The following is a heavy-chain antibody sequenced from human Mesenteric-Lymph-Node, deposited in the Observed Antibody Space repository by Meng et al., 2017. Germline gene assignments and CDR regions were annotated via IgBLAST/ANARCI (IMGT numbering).Heavy chain of an antibody. CDR1: GGSISSNCYY. D-gene: IGHD3-10*01. V-gene: IGHV4-39*01. J-gene: IGHJ4*02. Sequence: LQLQKLGPGIVKLSETLSLTCTVSGGSISSNCYYWDWVRQPQGKGLEWIGAIYHSGSTSYNPSLQSRVTMFVDTSKNQFSLMLTSVTATDTAVYYCARRRGGSGRDCWGQGTLVTVSS. CDR2: IYHSGST. CDR3: ARRRGGSGRDC.